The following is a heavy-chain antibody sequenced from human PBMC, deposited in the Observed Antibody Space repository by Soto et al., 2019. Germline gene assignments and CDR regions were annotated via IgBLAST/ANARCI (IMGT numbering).Heavy chain of an antibody. D-gene: IGHD2-8*02. CDR2: MSYDGKET. CDR3: TIVQVADSALDH. Sequence: GGSLRLSCVGSGFILSNHGMRWVRQTPGKGLEWVAFMSYDGKETSYADSVKGRFTISRDNSKDNLFLHMSNLRAEDTAMYYCTIVQVADSALDHWGHGTLVTVSS. V-gene: IGHV3-30*02. CDR1: GFILSNHG. J-gene: IGHJ4*01.